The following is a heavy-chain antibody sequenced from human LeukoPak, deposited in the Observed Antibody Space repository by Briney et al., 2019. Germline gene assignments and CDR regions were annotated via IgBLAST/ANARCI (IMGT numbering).Heavy chain of an antibody. J-gene: IGHJ4*02. CDR1: GGSIDSSSYY. D-gene: IGHD4/OR15-4a*01. CDR3: SSSDYVYYFDY. V-gene: IGHV4-39*01. Sequence: SETLPLTCTVSGGSIDSSSYYWGWIRQPPGKGLEWIGRIYYSGSTYYNPSLKSRVTISVDTSKNQFSLKLSSVTAADTAVYYCSSSDYVYYFDYWGQGTLVTVSS. CDR2: IYYSGST.